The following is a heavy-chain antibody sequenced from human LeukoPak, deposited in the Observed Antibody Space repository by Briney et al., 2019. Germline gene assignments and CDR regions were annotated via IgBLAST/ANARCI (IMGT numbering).Heavy chain of an antibody. V-gene: IGHV4-4*07. CDR3: ARDRGYYDSSGYYDHAAFDI. J-gene: IGHJ3*02. CDR2: INTSGST. D-gene: IGHD3-22*01. CDR1: GGSISSYY. Sequence: SETLSLTCTVSGGSISSYYWSWIRQPAGKGLEWIGRINTSGSTNYNPSLKSRVTMSVDTSKNQFSLKLSSVTAADTAVYYCARDRGYYDSSGYYDHAAFDIWGQGTMVTVSS.